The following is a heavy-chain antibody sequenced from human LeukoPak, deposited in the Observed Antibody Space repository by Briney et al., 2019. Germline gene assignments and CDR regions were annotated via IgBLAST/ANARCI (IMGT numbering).Heavy chain of an antibody. Sequence: PGGSLRLSCAASGFTFSSYAMSWVRQAPGKGLEWVSAISGSGGSTYYADSVKGRFTISRDNSKNTLYLQMSSLRAEDTAVYYCAKDVIEELLWFGEVDYWGQGTLVTVSS. D-gene: IGHD3-10*01. CDR2: ISGSGGST. J-gene: IGHJ4*02. V-gene: IGHV3-23*01. CDR1: GFTFSSYA. CDR3: AKDVIEELLWFGEVDY.